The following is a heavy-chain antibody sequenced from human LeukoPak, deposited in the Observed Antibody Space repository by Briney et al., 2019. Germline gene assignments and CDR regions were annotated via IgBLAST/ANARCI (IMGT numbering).Heavy chain of an antibody. V-gene: IGHV3-23*01. Sequence: GGSLRLSCAASGFTFSSYAMNWVRQAPGKGLEWVSAISGSGGSTYYADSVKGRFTISRDNSKNTLYLQMNSLRAEDTAVYYCAKGPRITMIVVVITTAPDYWGQGTLVTVSS. J-gene: IGHJ4*02. D-gene: IGHD3-22*01. CDR1: GFTFSSYA. CDR2: ISGSGGST. CDR3: AKGPRITMIVVVITTAPDY.